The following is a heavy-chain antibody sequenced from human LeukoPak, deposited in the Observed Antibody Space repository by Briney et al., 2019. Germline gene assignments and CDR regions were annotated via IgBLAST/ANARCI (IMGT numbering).Heavy chain of an antibody. CDR2: ISRDGNII. CDR1: GFSFSDHH. J-gene: IGHJ4*02. CDR3: ARYVLLMDY. V-gene: IGHV3-11*01. D-gene: IGHD3-16*01. Sequence: PGGSLRLSCAASGFSFSDHHMSRVRQVPGKGLECLAYISRDGNIIVYADSVKGRFIISRENAKQSVYLEMTSLRPEDTAVYYCARYVLLMDYWGQGTLVTVSS.